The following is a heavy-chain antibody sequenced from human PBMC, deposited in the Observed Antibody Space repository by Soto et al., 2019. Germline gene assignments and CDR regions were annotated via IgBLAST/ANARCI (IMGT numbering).Heavy chain of an antibody. V-gene: IGHV1-24*01. J-gene: IGHJ6*02. CDR2: FDPEDGET. CDR3: ATPTGYSYYYYGMEV. D-gene: IGHD3-9*01. Sequence: ASVKVSCKVSGYTLTELSMHWARQAPGKGLEWMGGFDPEDGETIYAQKFQGRVTMTTDTSTSTAYMELRSLRSDDTAVYYCATPTGYSYYYYGMEVWGQGTTVTVSS. CDR1: GYTLTELS.